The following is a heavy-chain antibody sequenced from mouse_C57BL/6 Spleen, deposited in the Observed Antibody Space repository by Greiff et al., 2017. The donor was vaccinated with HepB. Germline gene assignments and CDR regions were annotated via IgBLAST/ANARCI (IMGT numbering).Heavy chain of an antibody. J-gene: IGHJ2*01. V-gene: IGHV1-59*01. CDR1: GYTFTSYW. CDR2: IDPSDSYT. D-gene: IGHD1-1*01. CDR3: APHYYGSSYVDFDY. Sequence: QVQLQQPGAELVRPGTSVKLSCKASGYTFTSYWMHWVKQRPGQGLEWIGVIDPSDSYTNYNQKFKGKATVTVDTSSSTAYMQLSSLTSEDSAVYYCAPHYYGSSYVDFDYWGQGTTLTVSS.